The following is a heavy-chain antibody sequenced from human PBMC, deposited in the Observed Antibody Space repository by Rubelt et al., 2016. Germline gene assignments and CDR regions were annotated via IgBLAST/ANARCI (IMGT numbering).Heavy chain of an antibody. J-gene: IGHJ4*02. V-gene: IGHV3-74*02. CDR1: GFTVYDAW. CDR3: ARVRRDGYKSHGSDY. CDR2: INTDGSTT. Sequence: EVQLVESGGGLVQPGGSLRLSCAASGFTVYDAWMNWVRQAPGKGLVWVSRINTDGSTTGYADSVKGRFTISRDNAKNTLYLQMNSLGAEDMAVYYCARVRRDGYKSHGSDYWGQGTLVTVSS. D-gene: IGHD5-24*01.